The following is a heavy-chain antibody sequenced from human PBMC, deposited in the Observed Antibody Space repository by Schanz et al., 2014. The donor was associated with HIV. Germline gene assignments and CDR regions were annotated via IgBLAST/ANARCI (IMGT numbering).Heavy chain of an antibody. J-gene: IGHJ6*02. Sequence: QVQLVESGGGVVQPGTSLRLSCVTSGFRFSSYGMHWVRQAPGKGLEWVAILWFDGSIDYYADSVKGRFTISRDNSKNTLYLQMNSLRAEDTAVYYCAKDRITGTTGVPYYYYGMDVWGQGTTVTVSS. CDR2: LWFDGSID. D-gene: IGHD1-7*01. CDR1: GFRFSSYG. V-gene: IGHV3-33*06. CDR3: AKDRITGTTGVPYYYYGMDV.